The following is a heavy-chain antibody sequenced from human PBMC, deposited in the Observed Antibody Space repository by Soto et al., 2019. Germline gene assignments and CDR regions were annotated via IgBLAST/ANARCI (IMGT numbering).Heavy chain of an antibody. CDR3: ARAARLSHFDC. Sequence: QLQESGPGLVKPSGTLSLTCAVSSGSIGSGIWWNWVRQPPGKGLEWIGEIYHTGNTNYNPSLKSRVTISVDESKNQFSLKLSSVTAADTAVYFCARAARLSHFDCWGQGILVTVSS. J-gene: IGHJ4*02. D-gene: IGHD6-6*01. CDR2: IYHTGNT. CDR1: SGSIGSGIW. V-gene: IGHV4-4*02.